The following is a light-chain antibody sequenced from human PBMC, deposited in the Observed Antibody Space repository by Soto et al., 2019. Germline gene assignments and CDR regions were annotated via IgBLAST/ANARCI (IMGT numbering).Light chain of an antibody. CDR2: DVS. V-gene: IGLV2-14*01. J-gene: IGLJ1*01. CDR1: SSDVGGYNY. CDR3: SSYTSSRNYV. Sequence: QSALTQPASVSGSPGQSITISCTGTSSDVGGYNYVSWYQQHPGKAPKLMIYDVSNRPSGVSNRFSGSKSGNTASLTISGLQAEDEADYYCSSYTSSRNYVVGTGTKVTVL.